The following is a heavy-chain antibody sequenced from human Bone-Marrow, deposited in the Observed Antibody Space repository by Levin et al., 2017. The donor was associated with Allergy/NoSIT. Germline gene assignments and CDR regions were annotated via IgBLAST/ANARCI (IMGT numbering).Heavy chain of an antibody. CDR2: ITSSSRHI. V-gene: IGHV3-21*01. Sequence: TGGSLRLSCEVSGLTFSSYTLHWIRQAPGKALEWVSSITSSSRHIYYAESIKGRFTISRDNAKNSLYLQMDGLRAEEPAVYYCARILGRALQRYFDYWGQGTHVTVSS. CDR1: GLTFSSYT. J-gene: IGHJ4*02. D-gene: IGHD5-24*01. CDR3: ARILGRALQRYFDY.